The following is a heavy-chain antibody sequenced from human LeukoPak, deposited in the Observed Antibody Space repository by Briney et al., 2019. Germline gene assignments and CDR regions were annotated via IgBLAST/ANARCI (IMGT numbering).Heavy chain of an antibody. J-gene: IGHJ4*02. CDR1: GYTFTGYY. D-gene: IGHD6-19*01. CDR3: ARAYSSGLRPPGDY. CDR2: INPNSGGT. Sequence: ASVKVSCKASGYTFTGYYTHWVRQAPGQGLEWMGRINPNSGGTNYAQKFQGRVTMTRDTSISTAYMELSRLRSDDTAVYYCARAYSSGLRPPGDYWGQGTLVTVSS. V-gene: IGHV1-2*06.